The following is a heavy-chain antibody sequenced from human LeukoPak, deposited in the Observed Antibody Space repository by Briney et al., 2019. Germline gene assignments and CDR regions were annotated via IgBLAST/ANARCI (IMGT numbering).Heavy chain of an antibody. CDR1: GYTFTTYD. Sequence: GASVKVSCKASGYTFTTYDLNWVRQATEQGLEWMGWMSPSTGDTGYALTFQGRVTMTRDTSISTAYMELTSLISDDTAVYYCARGIRFWGQGTLVTVAS. CDR3: ARGIRF. V-gene: IGHV1-8*01. J-gene: IGHJ3*01. D-gene: IGHD3-16*02. CDR2: MSPSTGDT.